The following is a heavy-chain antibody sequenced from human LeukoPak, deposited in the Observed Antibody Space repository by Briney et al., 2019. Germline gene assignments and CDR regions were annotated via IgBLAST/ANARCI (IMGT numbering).Heavy chain of an antibody. D-gene: IGHD6-13*01. V-gene: IGHV1-18*04. J-gene: IGHJ4*02. CDR3: ARLDSSSWSFDY. Sequence: ASVKASCKASGYTFTSYGISWVRQAPGQGLEWMGWISAYDGNTNYAQKLQGRVTMTTDTSTSTAYMELRSLRSDDTAVYYCARLDSSSWSFDYWGQGTLVTVSS. CDR2: ISAYDGNT. CDR1: GYTFTSYG.